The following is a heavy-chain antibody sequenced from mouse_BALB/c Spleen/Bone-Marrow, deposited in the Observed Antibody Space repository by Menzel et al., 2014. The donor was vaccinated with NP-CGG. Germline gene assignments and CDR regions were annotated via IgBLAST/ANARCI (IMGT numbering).Heavy chain of an antibody. CDR2: IRNKANGYTT. CDR3: ARDKGRVFFDY. Sequence: EVQLVESGGGLVQPGGSLRLSCATSGFTFTDYYMNWVRQPPGKALEWLGFIRNKANGYTTEYSASVKSRFTISRDNSQNILNLQMNALRADDSATYYCARDKGRVFFDYWGQGTALTVSS. J-gene: IGHJ2*01. V-gene: IGHV7-3*02. CDR1: GFTFTDYY.